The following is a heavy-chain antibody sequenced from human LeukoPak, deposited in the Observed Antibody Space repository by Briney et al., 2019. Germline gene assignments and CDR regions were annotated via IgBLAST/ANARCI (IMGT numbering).Heavy chain of an antibody. D-gene: IGHD3-10*01. V-gene: IGHV3-23*01. CDR2: ISGSGGST. J-gene: IGHJ4*02. CDR1: GFTFTSYA. Sequence: GGSLRLSCAASGFTFTSYAMNWLRQAPGKGLEWVSGISGSGGSTYYADSVKGRFTISRDNSKNTLYLQMNSLRAEDTAVYYCAKDRPLTMVRGYDYWGQGTLVTVSS. CDR3: AKDRPLTMVRGYDY.